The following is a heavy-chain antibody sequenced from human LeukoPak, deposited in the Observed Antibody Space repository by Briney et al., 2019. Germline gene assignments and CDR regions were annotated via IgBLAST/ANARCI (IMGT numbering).Heavy chain of an antibody. CDR1: GGSIISSSDY. CDR3: ARQRNEYSSAPVYGYMDV. D-gene: IGHD6-25*01. CDR2: IYYSGST. V-gene: IGHV4-39*01. Sequence: SETLSLTCTVSGGSIISSSDYWGWIRQPPGKGLEWIGSIYYSGSTYYNPSLKSRVTISVDTSKNQFSPKLSSVTAADTAVYYCARQRNEYSSAPVYGYMDVWGKGTTVTVSS. J-gene: IGHJ6*03.